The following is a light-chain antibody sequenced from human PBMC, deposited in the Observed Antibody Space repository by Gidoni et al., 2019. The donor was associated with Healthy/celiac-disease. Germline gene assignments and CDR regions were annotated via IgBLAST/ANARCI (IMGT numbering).Light chain of an antibody. V-gene: IGKV3-15*01. J-gene: IGKJ3*01. Sequence: EIVMTQSPATLSVSPGERATLSCRASQSVSSNLAWYQQKPGQAPRLLIYGASTRATGIPARFSGSGSGTECTLTISSMQSEDFAVYYCQQYNNWPAGRSAFGPGTKVDIK. CDR2: GAS. CDR3: QQYNNWPAGRSA. CDR1: QSVSSN.